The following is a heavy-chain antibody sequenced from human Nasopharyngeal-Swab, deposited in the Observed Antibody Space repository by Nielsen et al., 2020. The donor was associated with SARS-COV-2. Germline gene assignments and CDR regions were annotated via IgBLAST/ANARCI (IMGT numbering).Heavy chain of an antibody. CDR3: ARRGEYAEFFQD. CDR1: GYSFTNYW. V-gene: IGHV5-51*01. D-gene: IGHD4-17*01. CDR2: IYPGDSDT. Sequence: GESLKISCKGSGYSFTNYWIGWVRQMPGKGLEWMGTIYPGDSDTRYNPSFQGHVTISADKSISTAYLQWSSLKASDSAIYYCARRGEYAEFFQDWGQGTLVTVPS. J-gene: IGHJ1*01.